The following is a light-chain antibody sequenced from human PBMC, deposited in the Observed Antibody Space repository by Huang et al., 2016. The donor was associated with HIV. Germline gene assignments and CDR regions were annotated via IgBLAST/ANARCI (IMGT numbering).Light chain of an antibody. V-gene: IGKV1-9*01. CDR3: QQLNSYPPT. CDR2: AAS. Sequence: IQLTQSPSSLSASVGDRVTITCRASQGISSYLAWYQQKPGKAPKLLIYAASTLQSGVPSRFGGSGSGTEFTLTISSLQPEDFATYHCQQLNSYPPTFGQGTKVEIK. J-gene: IGKJ1*01. CDR1: QGISSY.